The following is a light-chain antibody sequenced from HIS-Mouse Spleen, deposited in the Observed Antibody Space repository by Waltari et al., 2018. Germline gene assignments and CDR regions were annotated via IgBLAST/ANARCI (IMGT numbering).Light chain of an antibody. CDR3: SSYAGSNNFV. CDR1: SSDVGGYNY. CDR2: EVS. J-gene: IGLJ2*01. V-gene: IGLV2-8*01. Sequence: QPPSASGSPGQSVTISCTGTSSDVGGYNYVSWYQQHPGKAPKLMIYEVSKRPSGVPDRFSGSKSGNTASLTVSGLQAEDEADYYCSSYAGSNNFVFGGGTKLTVL.